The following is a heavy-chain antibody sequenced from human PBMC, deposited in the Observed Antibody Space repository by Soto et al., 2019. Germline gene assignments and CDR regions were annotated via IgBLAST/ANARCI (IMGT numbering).Heavy chain of an antibody. CDR1: GGTFSSYA. V-gene: IGHV1-69*13. J-gene: IGHJ4*02. CDR3: ARDQQPFRYYYDSSGYWD. CDR2: IIPIFGTA. Sequence: SVKVSCKASGGTFSSYAISWVRQAPGQGLEWMGGIIPIFGTANYAQKCQGRVTITADESTSTAYTELSSLRSEDTAVYYCARDQQPFRYYYDSSGYWDWGQGTLVTVSS. D-gene: IGHD3-22*01.